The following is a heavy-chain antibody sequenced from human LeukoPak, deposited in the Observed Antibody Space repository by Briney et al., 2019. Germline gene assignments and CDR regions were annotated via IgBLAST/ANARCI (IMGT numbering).Heavy chain of an antibody. CDR3: ARRRPPNSSSWTGGWFDP. V-gene: IGHV4-4*07. Sequence: SETLSLTCTVSSGSISTYYWSWIRQPAGKGLEWIGRIYTSGSTNYNPSLKSRVTISVDTSKNQFSLKLSSVTAADTAVYYCARRRPPNSSSWTGGWFDPWGQGTLVTVSS. J-gene: IGHJ5*02. D-gene: IGHD6-13*01. CDR2: IYTSGST. CDR1: SGSISTYY.